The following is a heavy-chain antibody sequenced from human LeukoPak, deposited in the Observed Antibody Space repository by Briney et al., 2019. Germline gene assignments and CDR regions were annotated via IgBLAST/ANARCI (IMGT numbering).Heavy chain of an antibody. Sequence: GASVKVSCKASGYTFTKYAMNWVRQAPGQGLEWMGWINTNTGNPKYAQGFTGRFVFSLDTSVSTAYPQINSLKPEDTAVYFCARVESHGSLGVWGNGTTVTVSS. V-gene: IGHV7-4-1*02. D-gene: IGHD3-3*01. CDR1: GYTFTKYA. CDR3: ARVESHGSLGV. J-gene: IGHJ6*04. CDR2: INTNTGNP.